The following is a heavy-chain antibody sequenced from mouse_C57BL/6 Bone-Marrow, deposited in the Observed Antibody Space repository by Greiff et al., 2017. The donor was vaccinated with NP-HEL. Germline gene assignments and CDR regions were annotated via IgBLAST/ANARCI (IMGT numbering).Heavy chain of an antibody. Sequence: VQLKESGPGLVKPSQSLSLTCSVTGYSITSGYYWNWIRQFPGNKLEWMGYISYDGSNNYNPSLKNRISITRDTSKNQFFLKLNSVTTEDTATYYCASAYYYGSSYGDYWGQGTTLTVSS. CDR3: ASAYYYGSSYGDY. V-gene: IGHV3-6*01. D-gene: IGHD1-1*01. CDR2: ISYDGSN. J-gene: IGHJ2*01. CDR1: GYSITSGYY.